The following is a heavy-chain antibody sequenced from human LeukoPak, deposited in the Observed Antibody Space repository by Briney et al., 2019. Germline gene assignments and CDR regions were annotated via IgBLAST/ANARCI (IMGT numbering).Heavy chain of an antibody. Sequence: SETLSLTCTVSGASINTSNFYWAWIRQPPGKGLESIGYIYYTGRTYSNASLNSRVTISVDTSKNQFSLKLTSVTAADTAVYYCARQGSMTRGGYWLDPWGQGTLVIVSS. CDR1: GASINTSNFY. J-gene: IGHJ5*02. CDR3: ARQGSMTRGGYWLDP. CDR2: IYYTGRT. V-gene: IGHV4-39*01. D-gene: IGHD3-10*01.